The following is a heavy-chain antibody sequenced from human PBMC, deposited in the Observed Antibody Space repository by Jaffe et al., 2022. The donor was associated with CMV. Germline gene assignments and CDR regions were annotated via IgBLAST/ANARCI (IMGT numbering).Heavy chain of an antibody. CDR1: GFTFSSYA. CDR3: ANKIQALELPGGGVVDY. CDR2: ISGSGGST. D-gene: IGHD1-7*01. V-gene: IGHV3-23*01. Sequence: EVQLLESGGGLVQPGGSLRLSCAASGFTFSSYAMSWVRQAPGKGLEWVSAISGSGGSTYYADSVKGRFTISRDNSKNTLYLQMNSLRAEDTAVYYCANKIQALELPGGGVVDYWGQGTLVTVSS. J-gene: IGHJ4*02.